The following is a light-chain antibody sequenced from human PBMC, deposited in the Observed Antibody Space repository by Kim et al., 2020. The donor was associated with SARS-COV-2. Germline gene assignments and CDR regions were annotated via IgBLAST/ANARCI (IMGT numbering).Light chain of an antibody. CDR2: QDN. CDR1: KLGDKY. J-gene: IGLJ2*01. Sequence: SYELTQPPSVSVSPGQTASITCSGNKLGDKYACWYQQKPGQSHVLVIYQDNKRPSGIPERFSGSNSGNTATLTISGTQAMDEGDYYCQTWDSSTVVFGGGTQLTVL. CDR3: QTWDSSTVV. V-gene: IGLV3-1*01.